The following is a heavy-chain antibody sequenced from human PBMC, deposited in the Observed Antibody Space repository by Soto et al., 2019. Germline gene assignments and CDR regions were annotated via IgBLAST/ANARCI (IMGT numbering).Heavy chain of an antibody. CDR2: ISDSGGST. V-gene: IGHV3-23*01. Sequence: EVQLLESGGGLVQPGGSLRLSCAASGFTFSSYAMSWVRQAPGKGLEWVSAISDSGGSTYYADSVKGRFSISRDNSVDTLYLQMNSLRAEDTAVYYCGKLCGGGTCYPDYWGQGTLVTVSS. J-gene: IGHJ4*02. D-gene: IGHD2-15*01. CDR3: GKLCGGGTCYPDY. CDR1: GFTFSSYA.